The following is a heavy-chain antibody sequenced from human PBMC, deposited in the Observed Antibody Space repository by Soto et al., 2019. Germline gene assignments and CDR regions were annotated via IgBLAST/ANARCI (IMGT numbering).Heavy chain of an antibody. D-gene: IGHD5-18*01. J-gene: IGHJ6*02. CDR2: INADYGNT. CDR3: ARCIQGDYYYGMDV. V-gene: IGHV1-18*01. CDR1: GYTFYIHS. Sequence: ASVKVSCTSSGYTFYIHSIGWVRQAPGQGLEWMGRINADYGNTQYAQKFRGRVTMTTDTSTTTVYMELTNLRSDDTAVYYCARCIQGDYYYGMDVWGQGTTVTVSS.